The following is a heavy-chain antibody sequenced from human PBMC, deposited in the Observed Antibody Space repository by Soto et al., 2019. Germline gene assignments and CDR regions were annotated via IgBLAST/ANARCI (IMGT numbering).Heavy chain of an antibody. CDR3: ARRGSIAARYVF. CDR1: GASISSSGYY. V-gene: IGHV4-39*02. J-gene: IGHJ4*02. CDR2: IYFSGNM. D-gene: IGHD6-6*01. Sequence: QLQLQESGPGLVKPSETLSLTCTVSGASISSSGYYWAWIRQPPGKGLEWIGGIYFSGNMYYNPSLESRVAISVDTSKNNFSRKLSSVTAADTAVYYCARRGSIAARYVFWGQGTLVTVSS.